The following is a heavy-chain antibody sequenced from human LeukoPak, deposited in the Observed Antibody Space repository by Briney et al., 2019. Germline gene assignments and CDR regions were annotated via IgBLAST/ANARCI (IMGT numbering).Heavy chain of an antibody. CDR1: GGTFSSYA. J-gene: IGHJ4*02. CDR2: IIPILGSA. V-gene: IGHV1-69*11. D-gene: IGHD6-13*01. CDR3: ATSSRTYSSTDY. Sequence: ASVKVSCKASGGTFSSYAISWVRQAPGQGLEWMGWIIPILGSANYAQSFQGRVTMTADESTSTAYMELSSLRSEDTAVYYCATSSRTYSSTDYWGQGTLVTVSS.